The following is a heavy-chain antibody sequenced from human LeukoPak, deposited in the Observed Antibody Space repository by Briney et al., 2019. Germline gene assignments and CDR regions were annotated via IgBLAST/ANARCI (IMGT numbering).Heavy chain of an antibody. V-gene: IGHV3-7*03. CDR1: GFTFSSYW. CDR3: AKDLHYYDSTSPSN. J-gene: IGHJ4*02. CDR2: IRQDGGLK. Sequence: GGSLRLSCTASGFTFSSYWMSWVRQAPGKGLEWVANIRQDGGLKHYVDSVKGRFSISRDNTKGSLFLQLNSLRAEDTAVYYCAKDLHYYDSTSPSNWGQGTLVTVSS. D-gene: IGHD3-22*01.